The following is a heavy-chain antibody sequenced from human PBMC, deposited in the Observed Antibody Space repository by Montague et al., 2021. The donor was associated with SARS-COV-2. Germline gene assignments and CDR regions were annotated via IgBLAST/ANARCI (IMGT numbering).Heavy chain of an antibody. J-gene: IGHJ6*02. V-gene: IGHV3-53*01. CDR3: ARGGGLRNYGMDA. CDR1: GFTVTSNY. D-gene: IGHD5-12*01. CDR2: IYDGGST. Sequence: SLRLSCAASGFTVTSNYMSWVRQAPGKGLEWVSVIYDGGSTYYADSVKGRFTISRDNSKNTLYLQMNSLRAEYTAVYYCARGGGLRNYGMDAWGQGTTVTVSS.